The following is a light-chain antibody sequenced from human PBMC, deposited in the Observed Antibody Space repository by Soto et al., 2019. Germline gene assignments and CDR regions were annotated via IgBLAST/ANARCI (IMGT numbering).Light chain of an antibody. CDR2: EVT. J-gene: IGLJ1*01. Sequence: QSALTQPPSASGSPGQSVTISCTGTSSDVGRNNFVSWYQQHPSKAPQLIIYEVTKPSSGAPERFSGSKSGNTASLTVCGLQDEDEADYYCTSYDAPNNEVFGSGTKLTVL. V-gene: IGLV2-8*01. CDR3: TSYDAPNNEV. CDR1: SSDVGRNNF.